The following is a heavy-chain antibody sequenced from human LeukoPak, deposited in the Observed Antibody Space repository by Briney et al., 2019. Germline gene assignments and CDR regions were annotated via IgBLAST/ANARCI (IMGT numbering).Heavy chain of an antibody. CDR3: ARGYSSSWYPGWYFDL. D-gene: IGHD6-13*01. J-gene: IGHJ2*01. CDR1: GGSISSGGYY. CDR2: IYYSGST. Sequence: SSETLSLTCTVSGGSISSGGYYWSWIRQHPGKGLEWIGYIYYSGSTYYNPSLKSRVTISVDTSKNQFSLKLSSVTAADTAVYYCARGYSSSWYPGWYFDLWGRGTLVTVSS. V-gene: IGHV4-31*03.